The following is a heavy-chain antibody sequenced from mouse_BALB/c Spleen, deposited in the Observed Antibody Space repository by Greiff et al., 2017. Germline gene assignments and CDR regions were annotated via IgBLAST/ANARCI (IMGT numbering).Heavy chain of an antibody. CDR2: ISSGGSYT. CDR3: ARPYDGYFAY. D-gene: IGHD2-3*01. CDR1: GFTFSSYA. V-gene: IGHV5-9-1*01. Sequence: EVMLVESGGGLVKPGGSLKLSCAASGFTFSSYAMSWVRQTPEKRLEWVATISSGGSYTYYPDSVKGRFTISRDNAKNTLYLQMSSLRSEDTAMYYCARPYDGYFAYWGQGTLVTVSA. J-gene: IGHJ3*01.